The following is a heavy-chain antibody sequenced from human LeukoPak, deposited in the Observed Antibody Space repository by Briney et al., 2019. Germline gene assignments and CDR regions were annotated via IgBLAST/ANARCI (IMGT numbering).Heavy chain of an antibody. V-gene: IGHV4-30-2*01. D-gene: IGHD3-22*01. J-gene: IGHJ5*01. CDR1: GGSVSSGGYS. CDR2: IYPSGSS. CDR3: ARGVVAYYYDSSTYYDS. Sequence: SETLSLTCAVSGGSVSSGGYSWSWIRHPPGKGLEWIAYIYPSGSSYYNPSLMSRVTILVNRSKNQFSLKLTSVTAADTAVYYCARGVVAYYYDSSTYYDSWGQGALVTVSS.